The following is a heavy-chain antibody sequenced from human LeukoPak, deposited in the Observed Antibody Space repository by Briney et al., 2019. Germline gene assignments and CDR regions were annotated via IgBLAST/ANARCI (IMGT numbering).Heavy chain of an antibody. V-gene: IGHV3-21*01. J-gene: IGHJ4*02. D-gene: IGHD3-22*01. CDR2: ISSSSSYI. Sequence: PGGSLRLSCAASGFTFSSYSMNWVRQAPGKGLEWVSSISSSSSYIYYADSVKGRFTISRDNAKNSLYLQMNSLRAEDTAVYYCARDRAYDSSGYYSFDYWGQETLVTVSS. CDR3: ARDRAYDSSGYYSFDY. CDR1: GFTFSSYS.